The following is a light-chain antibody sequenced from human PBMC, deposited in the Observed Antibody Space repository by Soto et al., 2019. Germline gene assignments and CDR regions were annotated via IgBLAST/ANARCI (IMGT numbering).Light chain of an antibody. V-gene: IGKV3-20*01. CDR1: QSVTNSF. CDR3: QQYSTLPHT. Sequence: ENVLTQSPGILSLSPGERATLSCRASQSVTNSFFAWYQQKPGQAPRLLIYSISSRATGIPDRFSGSGSGTDFTLSIGRLEPEDFVVYYCQQYSTLPHTFGQGTKL. J-gene: IGKJ2*01. CDR2: SIS.